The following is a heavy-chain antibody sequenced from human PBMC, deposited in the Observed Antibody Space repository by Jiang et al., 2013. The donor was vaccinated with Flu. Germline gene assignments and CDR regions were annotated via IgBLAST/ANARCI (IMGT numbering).Heavy chain of an antibody. V-gene: IGHV1-8*01. CDR2: MNPKSGKT. D-gene: IGHD5-12*01. CDR1: GYTFTDYD. J-gene: IGHJ5*02. Sequence: QLVESGAEVKRPGASVKVSCKASGYTFTDYDMNWVRQATGQGPEWMGWMNPKSGKTGYAQSFQGRVTMTGNTSISTAYMELSSLRSEDTAVYYCASSSGYASWGQGTLVTVSS. CDR3: ASSSGYAS.